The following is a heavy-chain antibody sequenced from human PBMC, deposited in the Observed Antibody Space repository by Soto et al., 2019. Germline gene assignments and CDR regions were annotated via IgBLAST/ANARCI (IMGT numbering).Heavy chain of an antibody. CDR1: GGTFSSYT. CDR2: IIPILGIA. J-gene: IGHJ5*02. Sequence: QVQLVQSGAEVKKPGSSVKVSCKASGGTFSSYTISWVRQAPGQGLEWMGRIIPILGIANYAQKFQGRVTITADKSTSTAYMELSSLRSEDTAVYYCARDGEYSGYVAWFDPWGQGTLVTVSS. CDR3: ARDGEYSGYVAWFDP. V-gene: IGHV1-69*08. D-gene: IGHD5-12*01.